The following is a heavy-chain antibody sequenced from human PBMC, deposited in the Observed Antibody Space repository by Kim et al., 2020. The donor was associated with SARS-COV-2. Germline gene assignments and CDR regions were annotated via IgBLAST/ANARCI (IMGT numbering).Heavy chain of an antibody. CDR1: GFTFSDYY. D-gene: IGHD1-26*01. CDR3: ARVRAQSFSGSYSFDY. Sequence: GGSLRLSCAASGFTFSDYYMSWIRQAPGKGLEWVSYISSSSSYTNYADSVKGRFTISRDNAKNSLYLQMNSLRAEDTAVYYCARVRAQSFSGSYSFDYWGQGTLVTVSS. V-gene: IGHV3-11*05. CDR2: ISSSSSYT. J-gene: IGHJ4*02.